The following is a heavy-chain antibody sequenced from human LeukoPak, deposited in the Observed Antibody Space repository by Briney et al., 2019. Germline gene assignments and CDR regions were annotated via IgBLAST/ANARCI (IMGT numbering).Heavy chain of an antibody. V-gene: IGHV4-34*01. J-gene: IGHJ4*02. CDR3: ARGRSRGYFDY. D-gene: IGHD6-13*01. CDR1: GGSFSGYY. CDR2: INHSGST. Sequence: SETLSLTCAVYGGSFSGYYWSWIRQPPGKGREWIGEINHSGSTNYNPSLKSRVTISVDTSKNQFSLKLGSVTAADTAVYYCARGRSRGYFDYWGQGTLVTVSS.